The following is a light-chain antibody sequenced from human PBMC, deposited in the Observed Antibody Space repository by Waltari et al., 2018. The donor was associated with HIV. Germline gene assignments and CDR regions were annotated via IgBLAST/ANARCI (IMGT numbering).Light chain of an antibody. CDR3: SSYTTRSTPDPNWV. J-gene: IGLJ3*02. V-gene: IGLV2-14*01. CDR2: EVS. Sequence: QSALTQPASVSGSPGQSITISCTGTSSDVGGYNYVSWYQQHPGKAPKLMIFEVSIRPSCVSNRFSGSKSVNTASLTISGLQAEDEADYYCSSYTTRSTPDPNWVFGGGTKLTVL. CDR1: SSDVGGYNY.